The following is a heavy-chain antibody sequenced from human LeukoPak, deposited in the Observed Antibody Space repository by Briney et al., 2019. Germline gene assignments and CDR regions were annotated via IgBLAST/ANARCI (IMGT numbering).Heavy chain of an antibody. D-gene: IGHD6-13*01. CDR3: ATGYRSTWYYFDY. Sequence: SETLSLTCTVSGDSISSYYWSWIRQPPGKRLEWIGYIYHSGSTNYNPSPKSRVTISADTSKDQFSLKLASVTAADTAVYYCATGYRSTWYYFDYWGQGTLVTVSS. J-gene: IGHJ4*02. CDR2: IYHSGST. V-gene: IGHV4-59*01. CDR1: GDSISSYY.